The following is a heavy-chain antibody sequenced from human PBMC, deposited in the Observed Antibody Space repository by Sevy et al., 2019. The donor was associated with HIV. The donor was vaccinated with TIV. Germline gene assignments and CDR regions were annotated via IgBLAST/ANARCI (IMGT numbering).Heavy chain of an antibody. CDR1: GFTFSSYA. Sequence: GGSLRLSCAASGFTFSSYAMHWVRQAPGKGLEWVAVISYDGSNKYYADSVKGRFTISRDNSKNTLYLQMNSLRAEDTAVYYCARDMRIGDYYYGMDVWGQGTTVTVSS. CDR2: ISYDGSNK. D-gene: IGHD2-2*01. CDR3: ARDMRIGDYYYGMDV. V-gene: IGHV3-30-3*01. J-gene: IGHJ6*02.